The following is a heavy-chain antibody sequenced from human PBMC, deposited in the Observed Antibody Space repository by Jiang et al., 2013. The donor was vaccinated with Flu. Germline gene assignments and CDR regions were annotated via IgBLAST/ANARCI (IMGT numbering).Heavy chain of an antibody. CDR2: INHSGST. Sequence: LLKPSETLSLTCAVYGGSFSGYYWSWIRQPPGKGLEWIGEINHSGSTNYNPSLKSRVTISVDTSKNQFSLKLSSVTAADTAVYYCARAELDGAPSDFDYWGQGTLVTVSS. D-gene: IGHD1-1*01. CDR3: ARAELDGAPSDFDY. J-gene: IGHJ4*02. V-gene: IGHV4-34*01. CDR1: GGSFSGYY.